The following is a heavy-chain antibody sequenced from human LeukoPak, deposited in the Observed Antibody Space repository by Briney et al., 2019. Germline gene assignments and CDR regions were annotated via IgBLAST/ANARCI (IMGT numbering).Heavy chain of an antibody. Sequence: GGSLRLSCAASGFTFSTPWMTWVRQAPGKGLEWVGLIKSKSDGGTTQHAAPVQGRFSISRDDSKNTLYLQMNSLKTEDTAVYYCSTLGLMGFCAFDVWGQGTLVTVSS. V-gene: IGHV3-15*01. J-gene: IGHJ3*01. D-gene: IGHD2-8*01. CDR1: GFTFSTPW. CDR3: STLGLMGFCAFDV. CDR2: IKSKSDGGTT.